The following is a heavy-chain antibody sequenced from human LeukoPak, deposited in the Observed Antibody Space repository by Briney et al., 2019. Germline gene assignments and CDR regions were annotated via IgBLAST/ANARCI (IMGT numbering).Heavy chain of an antibody. CDR3: ARRGLAAAGSDWYFDL. CDR2: IGGSGGST. J-gene: IGHJ2*01. V-gene: IGHV3-23*01. CDR1: GFTFSSYA. D-gene: IGHD6-13*01. Sequence: GGSLRLSCAASGFTFSSYAMSWVRQAPGKGLEWVSAIGGSGGSTYYADSVKGRFTISRDNSKNTLYLQMNSLRAEDTAVYYCARRGLAAAGSDWYFDLWGRGTLVTVSS.